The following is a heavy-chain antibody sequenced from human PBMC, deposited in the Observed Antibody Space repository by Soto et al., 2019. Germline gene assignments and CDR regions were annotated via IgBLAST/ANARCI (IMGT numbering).Heavy chain of an antibody. V-gene: IGHV4-39*01. D-gene: IGHD3-9*01. CDR1: GGSISSSSCY. CDR2: TYYSGTT. J-gene: IGHJ6*02. Sequence: XETLYLTCTVSGGSISSSSCYWGWVRQPPGKGLEWIASTYYSGTTFYNPSLKSRVTISADTSKNQLSLKLSSVTAADTAVYYCARHRAFDLSMDVWGQGTTVTVSS. CDR3: ARHRAFDLSMDV.